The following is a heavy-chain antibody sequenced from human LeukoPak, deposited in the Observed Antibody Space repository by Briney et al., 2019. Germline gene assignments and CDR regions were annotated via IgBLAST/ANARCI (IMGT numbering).Heavy chain of an antibody. CDR3: ARRMGYYGMDV. CDR2: IGTAGDT. CDR1: GSTFSSYD. J-gene: IGHJ6*02. V-gene: IGHV3-13*01. Sequence: GGSLRLSCAASGSTFSSYDMHWVRQATGKGLEWVSAIGTAGDTYYPGSVKGRFTISRENAKNSLYLQMNSLRAGDTAVYYCARRMGYYGMDVWGQGTTVTVS. D-gene: IGHD3-16*01.